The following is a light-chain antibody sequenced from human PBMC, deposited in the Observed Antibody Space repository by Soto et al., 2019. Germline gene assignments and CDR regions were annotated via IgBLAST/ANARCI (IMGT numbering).Light chain of an antibody. CDR2: WAS. CDR1: HSVLHSSNNKNY. CDR3: QQRSNWPLIT. V-gene: IGKV4-1*01. J-gene: IGKJ5*01. Sequence: DIVMTESPDSMAVSLGERATINCKSIHSVLHSSNNKNYLAWYQQKPVQPPKLLIYWASSRESGVPDRFSGSGSATDFTLTISSLEPEDFAVYYCQQRSNWPLITFGQGTRLGIK.